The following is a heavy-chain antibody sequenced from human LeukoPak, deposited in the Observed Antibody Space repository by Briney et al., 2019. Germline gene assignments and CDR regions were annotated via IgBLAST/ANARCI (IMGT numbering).Heavy chain of an antibody. CDR2: IDSDGNRI. D-gene: IGHD5-12*01. Sequence: GGSLRLSCAASGFIFSSYWMHWVRQAPGKGLEWVSRIDSDGNRISYADSVKGRFTISRDNAKNSLYLQMNSLRAEDTAVYYCASSLRSEWLRFLTDYWGQGTLVTVSS. CDR3: ASSLRSEWLRFLTDY. V-gene: IGHV3-74*01. CDR1: GFIFSSYW. J-gene: IGHJ4*02.